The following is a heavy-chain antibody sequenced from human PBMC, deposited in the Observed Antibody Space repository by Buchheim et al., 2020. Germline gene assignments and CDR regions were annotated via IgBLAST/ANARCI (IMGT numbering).Heavy chain of an antibody. Sequence: QVQLVESGGGVVQPGRSLRLSCAASGFTFSSYGMHWVRQAPGKGLEWVAVISYDGSNKYYADSVKGRFTISRDNSQNTLYLQMNSLRAEDTAVYYCAKDPYGSGSLDYWGQGTL. CDR1: GFTFSSYG. D-gene: IGHD3-10*01. J-gene: IGHJ4*02. CDR3: AKDPYGSGSLDY. CDR2: ISYDGSNK. V-gene: IGHV3-30*18.